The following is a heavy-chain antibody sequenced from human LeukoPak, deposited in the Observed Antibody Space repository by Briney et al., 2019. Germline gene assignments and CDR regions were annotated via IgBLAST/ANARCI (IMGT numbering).Heavy chain of an antibody. CDR1: GGSFSGYY. J-gene: IGHJ5*02. V-gene: IGHV4-59*01. CDR2: MYNNGRS. D-gene: IGHD2-8*02. Sequence: SETLSLTCAVYGGSFSGYYWSWIRQPPGKGLEWIAYMYNNGRSNYNPSLKSRVTISLDTSKNQFSLKLSSVTAADTAVYYCAGGSGASWFDPWGQGTLVTVSS. CDR3: AGGSGASWFDP.